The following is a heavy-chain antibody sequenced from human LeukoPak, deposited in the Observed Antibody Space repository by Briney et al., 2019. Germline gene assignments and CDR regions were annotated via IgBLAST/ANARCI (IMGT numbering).Heavy chain of an antibody. V-gene: IGHV4-59*01. CDR2: IYYSGST. Sequence: SETLSLTCTVSGGSISSYYWSWIRQPPGKGLEWIGYIYYSGSTNYNPSLKSRVTISVDTSKNQFSLKLSSVTADDTAVYYCARVGVVVITTPQEFDYWGQGTLVTVSS. J-gene: IGHJ4*02. CDR3: ARVGVVVITTPQEFDY. D-gene: IGHD3-22*01. CDR1: GGSISSYY.